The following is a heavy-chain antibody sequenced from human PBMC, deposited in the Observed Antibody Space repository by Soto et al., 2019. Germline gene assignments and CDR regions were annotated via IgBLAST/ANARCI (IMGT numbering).Heavy chain of an antibody. CDR3: ARGIKYGAYSRWLEP. D-gene: IGHD4-17*01. V-gene: IGHV1-8*01. CDR2: MNPNSGNT. CDR1: GYTFPSYD. J-gene: IGHJ5*02. Sequence: QVQLVQSGAEVKKPGASVKVCCKDSGYTFPSYDINWVRQSTGQGLEYLGWMNPNSGNTDYVLKLQGRVTMTWDTSISTAYMELSSVRSEDTAVYFCARGIKYGAYSRWLEPWCRRTLVTVSS.